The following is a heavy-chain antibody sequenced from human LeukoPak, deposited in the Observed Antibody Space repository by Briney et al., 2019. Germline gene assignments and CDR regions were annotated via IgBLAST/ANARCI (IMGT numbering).Heavy chain of an antibody. CDR2: MNIDGSEK. V-gene: IGHV3-7*01. D-gene: IGHD6-13*01. CDR3: TRELSGSSSRHFDY. CDR1: GFTFSNYW. J-gene: IGHJ4*02. Sequence: GGSLRLSCAASGFTFSNYWMGWVRQAPGKRPEWVANMNIDGSEKYYADSVKGRFTISRDSAKNALYLQMNSLRAEDTAVYYCTRELSGSSSRHFDYWGQGTLVTVSS.